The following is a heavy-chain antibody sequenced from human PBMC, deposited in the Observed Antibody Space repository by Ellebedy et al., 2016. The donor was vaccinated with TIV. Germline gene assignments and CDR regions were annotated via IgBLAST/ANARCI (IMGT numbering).Heavy chain of an antibody. V-gene: IGHV1-69*13. D-gene: IGHD2-15*01. CDR3: ARGLGYCSGGSGYSL. CDR2: IIPIFGTS. CDR1: GGTFSSYA. J-gene: IGHJ4*02. Sequence: AASVKVSCKASGGTFSSYAISWVRQAPGQGIEWMGWIIPIFGTSNYAQKFQGRVTITADESTSNAYMELSSLRSEDTAVYYCARGLGYCSGGSGYSLWGQGTLVTVSS.